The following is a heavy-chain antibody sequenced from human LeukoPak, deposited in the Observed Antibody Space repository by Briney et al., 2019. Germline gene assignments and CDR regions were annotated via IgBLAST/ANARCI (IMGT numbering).Heavy chain of an antibody. J-gene: IGHJ3*02. Sequence: GGSLRLSCTASGFTFSTYAMHWVRQAPGKGLEWVAVTSFDGSNKYYAESVKGRLTASRDNSKNTLFLQVSSLTAEDTAVYHCARGGVFRYDSSDYPLGGDALDIWGQGTMVIVSS. V-gene: IGHV3-30-3*01. CDR3: ARGGVFRYDSSDYPLGGDALDI. CDR2: TSFDGSNK. D-gene: IGHD3-22*01. CDR1: GFTFSTYA.